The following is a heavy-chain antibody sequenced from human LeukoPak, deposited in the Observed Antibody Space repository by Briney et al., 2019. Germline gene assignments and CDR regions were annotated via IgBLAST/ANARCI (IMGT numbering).Heavy chain of an antibody. V-gene: IGHV4-4*07. CDR1: GGSISSYY. CDR2: IYTSGST. CDR3: ARDGPSPRYSSSWYWFDP. Sequence: KSSETLSLTCTVSGGSISSYYWRWIRQPAGKGLEWIGRIYTSGSTNYNPSLKSRVTMSVDTSKNQFSLKLSSVTAADTAVYYCARDGPSPRYSSSWYWFDPWGQGTLVTVSS. D-gene: IGHD6-13*01. J-gene: IGHJ5*02.